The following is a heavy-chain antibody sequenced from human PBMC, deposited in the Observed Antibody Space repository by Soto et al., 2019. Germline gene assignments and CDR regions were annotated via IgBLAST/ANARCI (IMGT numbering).Heavy chain of an antibody. CDR1: GFTFSSHV. CDR2: ITSSGDKT. V-gene: IGHV3-23*01. J-gene: IGHJ4*02. CDR3: RLSPSLWFAWDY. Sequence: EVQLLESGGDLVQPGGSLRLSCEVSGFTFSSHVMSWVRQAPGKGLEFVSSITSSGDKTYYSASVKGRFTISRDNSKNTLYLQMNSLRVEDTVIYAKRLSPSLWFAWDYWGQGTLVTVSS. D-gene: IGHD3-10*01.